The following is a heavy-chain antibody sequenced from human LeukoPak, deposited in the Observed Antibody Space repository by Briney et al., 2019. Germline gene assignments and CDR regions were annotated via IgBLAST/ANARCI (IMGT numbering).Heavy chain of an antibody. V-gene: IGHV1-8*01. CDR1: GYTFTSYD. Sequence: ASVKVSCKASGYTFTSYDINWVRQATGQGLEWMGWMNPNSGNAGYAQKFQGRVTMTRNTSISTAYMELSSLRSEDTAVYYCARAALGDYYYYGMDVWGQGTTVTVSS. D-gene: IGHD6-25*01. CDR3: ARAALGDYYYYGMDV. CDR2: MNPNSGNA. J-gene: IGHJ6*02.